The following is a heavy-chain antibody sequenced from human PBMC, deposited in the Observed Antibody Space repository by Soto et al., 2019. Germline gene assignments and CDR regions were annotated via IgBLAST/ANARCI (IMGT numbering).Heavy chain of an antibody. CDR2: ISGSGGST. CDR1: GFTFSSYA. J-gene: IGHJ4*02. Sequence: EVQLLESGGGLVQPGGSLRLSCAASGFTFSSYAMSWVRQAPGKGLEGVSAISGSGGSTYYADSVKGRFTVSRDNSKNTQYLQMNSLRAEDTAVYYCAKYSPKLLRGHFDYWGQGTLVPVSS. D-gene: IGHD2-15*01. V-gene: IGHV3-23*01. CDR3: AKYSPKLLRGHFDY.